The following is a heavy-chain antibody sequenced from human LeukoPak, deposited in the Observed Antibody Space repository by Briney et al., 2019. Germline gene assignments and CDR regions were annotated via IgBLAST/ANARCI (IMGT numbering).Heavy chain of an antibody. J-gene: IGHJ5*02. D-gene: IGHD6-6*01. Sequence: ASVKVSCKASGYTFTSYGISWVRQAPGQGLEWMGGIIPIFGTANYAQKFQGRVTITADESTSTAYMELSSLRSEDTAVYYCARDRGEQLAPGAYNWFDPWGQGTLVTVSS. CDR1: GYTFTSYG. V-gene: IGHV1-69*13. CDR2: IIPIFGTA. CDR3: ARDRGEQLAPGAYNWFDP.